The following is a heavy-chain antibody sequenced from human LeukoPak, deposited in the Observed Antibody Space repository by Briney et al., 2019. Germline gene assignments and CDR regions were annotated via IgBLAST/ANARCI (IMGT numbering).Heavy chain of an antibody. CDR1: GGNFISYA. CDR2: IIPMFGTT. CDR3: ATYTLSQFWSGYYHFDY. J-gene: IGHJ4*02. V-gene: IGHV1-69*05. Sequence: ASVKVSCKASGGNFISYAVSWVRQAPGQGLEWMGGIIPMFGTTNYAQKFQGRVTITTDESTTTAYMELSSLSSEDTAVYYCATYTLSQFWSGYYHFDYWGQGTLVSVSS. D-gene: IGHD3-3*01.